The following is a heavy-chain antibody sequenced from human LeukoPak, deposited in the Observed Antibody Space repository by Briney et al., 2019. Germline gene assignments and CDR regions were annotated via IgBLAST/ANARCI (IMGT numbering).Heavy chain of an antibody. D-gene: IGHD3-9*01. V-gene: IGHV3-23*01. CDR1: GFIFRNYA. CDR3: AKRGDYDILTGYYVSDF. Sequence: GGSLRLSCAASGFIFRNYAISWVRQAPGKGRGWVSAITGSGATTYYADSVKGRFTISRDSSKNTLYVEMNTLRAEDTAVYYCAKRGDYDILTGYYVSDFWGQGTLVTVSS. J-gene: IGHJ4*02. CDR2: ITGSGATT.